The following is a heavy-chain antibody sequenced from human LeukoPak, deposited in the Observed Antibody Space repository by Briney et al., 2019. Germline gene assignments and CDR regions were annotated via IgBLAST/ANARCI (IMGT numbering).Heavy chain of an antibody. CDR1: GYTFTGYY. D-gene: IGHD6-25*01. J-gene: IGHJ3*02. V-gene: IGHV1-8*02. Sequence: ASVKVSCKASGYTFTGYYMHWVRQAPGQGLEWMGWMNPNSGNSGYAQKFQGRVTITTDTSISTAYMELSGLRSEDTAVYYCARELRRDDIWGQGTMVTVSS. CDR2: MNPNSGNS. CDR3: ARELRRDDI.